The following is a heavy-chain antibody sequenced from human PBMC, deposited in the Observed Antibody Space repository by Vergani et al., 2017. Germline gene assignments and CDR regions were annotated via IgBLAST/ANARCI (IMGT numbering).Heavy chain of an antibody. CDR2: IYYSGST. CDR1: GGSISSSSYY. J-gene: IGHJ4*02. Sequence: QLQLQESGPGLVKPSETLSLTCTVSGGSISSSSYYWGWIRQPPGKGMEWIGSIYYSGSTYYNPSLKSRVTISVDTSKNQFSLKLSSVTAADTAVYYCARAPYDYDSSGYYYFGYWGQGTLVTVSS. V-gene: IGHV4-39*07. CDR3: ARAPYDYDSSGYYYFGY. D-gene: IGHD3-22*01.